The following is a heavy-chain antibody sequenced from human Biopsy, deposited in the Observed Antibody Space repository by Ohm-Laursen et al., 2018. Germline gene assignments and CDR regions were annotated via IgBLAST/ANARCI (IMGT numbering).Heavy chain of an antibody. Sequence: SLRLPCAASGFTFSSSWMTWVRQAPGKGLEWVAMIKQDGSEDYYVDSVKGRFTISRDNAQKSLDLQLNSLRAEDTAVYYCVRGRSMDVWGQGTTATVSS. J-gene: IGHJ6*02. CDR3: VRGRSMDV. CDR1: GFTFSSSW. V-gene: IGHV3-7*01. CDR2: IKQDGSED.